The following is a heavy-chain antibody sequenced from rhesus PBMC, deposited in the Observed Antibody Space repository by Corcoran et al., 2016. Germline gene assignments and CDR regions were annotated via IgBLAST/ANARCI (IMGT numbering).Heavy chain of an antibody. CDR3: ARAAAAGTGYFDY. J-gene: IGHJ4*01. D-gene: IGHD6-31*01. CDR2: IHGSGSST. Sequence: QLQLQESGPGLVKPSETLSVTCAVSGGSISSSYWSWIRQAPGKGLEWIGYIHGSGSSTNYNPSLQSRVTLSVDTSKNQLSLKLSSVTAADTAVYYCARAAAAGTGYFDYWGQGVLVTVSS. V-gene: IGHV4-169*01. CDR1: GGSISSSY.